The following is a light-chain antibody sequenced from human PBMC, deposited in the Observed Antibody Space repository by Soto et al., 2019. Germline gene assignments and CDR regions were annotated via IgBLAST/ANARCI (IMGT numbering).Light chain of an antibody. V-gene: IGKV3-15*01. CDR1: QSVSSN. J-gene: IGKJ1*01. Sequence: EVLMTQSPATLSVSPGERATLSCRASQSVSSNLAWYRQKPGQAPTLLIYGASTRATGMPARFSGSGSGTEFTLTISSLQSEDFAVYYCQQYNDWPHTFGQGTKVEIK. CDR2: GAS. CDR3: QQYNDWPHT.